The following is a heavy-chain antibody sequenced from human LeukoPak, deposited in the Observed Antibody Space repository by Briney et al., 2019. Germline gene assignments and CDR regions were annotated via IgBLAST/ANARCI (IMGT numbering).Heavy chain of an antibody. CDR2: IYSGGST. D-gene: IGHD3-22*01. CDR3: ARGFGGYYTLYYFDY. J-gene: IGHJ4*02. V-gene: IGHV3-66*01. CDR1: GFTVSSNY. Sequence: PGGSLRLSCAASGFTVSSNYMSWVRQAPGKGLEWVSVIYSGGSTYYADSVKGRFTISRDNSKNTLYLQMNSLRAEDTAVYYCARGFGGYYTLYYFDYWGQGTLVTVSS.